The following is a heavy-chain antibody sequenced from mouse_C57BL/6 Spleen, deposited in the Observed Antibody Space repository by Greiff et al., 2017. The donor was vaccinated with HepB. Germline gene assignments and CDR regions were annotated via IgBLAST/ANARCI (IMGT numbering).Heavy chain of an antibody. CDR3: ARLGGYDWFAY. Sequence: VQLKQSGPELVKPGASVKIPCKASGYTFTDYNMDWVKQSHGKSLEWIGDINPNNGGTIYNQKFKGKATLTVDKSSSTAYMELRSLTSEDTAVYYCARLGGYDWFAYWGQGTLVTVSA. CDR2: INPNNGGT. CDR1: GYTFTDYN. D-gene: IGHD2-2*01. V-gene: IGHV1-18*01. J-gene: IGHJ3*01.